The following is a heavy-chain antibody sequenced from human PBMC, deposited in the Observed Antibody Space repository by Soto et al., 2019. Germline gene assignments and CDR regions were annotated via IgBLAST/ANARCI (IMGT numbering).Heavy chain of an antibody. D-gene: IGHD1-1*01. CDR1: GYSFTSYW. CDR2: IYPGDSDT. V-gene: IGHV5-51*01. Sequence: GEALKISCKGSGYSFTSYWIGWVRQMPGKGLEWMGIIYPGDSDTRYSPSFQGQVTISADKSISTAYLQWSSLKASDTAMYYCARQRSKTGTTSGYYYYYMDIWGKGTTVTVSS. J-gene: IGHJ6*03. CDR3: ARQRSKTGTTSGYYYYYMDI.